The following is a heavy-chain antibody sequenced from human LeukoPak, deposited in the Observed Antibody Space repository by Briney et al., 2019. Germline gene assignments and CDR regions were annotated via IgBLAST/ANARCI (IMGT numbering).Heavy chain of an antibody. CDR2: ISSSSSYI. J-gene: IGHJ3*02. V-gene: IGHV3-21*01. CDR3: ARDPVAYDAFDI. CDR1: GYSFTSYW. Sequence: GESLKISCKGSGYSFTSYWIGWVRQAPGKGLEWVSSISSSSSYIYYADSVKGRFTISRDNAKNSLYLQMNSLRAEDTAVYYCARDPVAYDAFDIWGQGTMVTVSS. D-gene: IGHD2-15*01.